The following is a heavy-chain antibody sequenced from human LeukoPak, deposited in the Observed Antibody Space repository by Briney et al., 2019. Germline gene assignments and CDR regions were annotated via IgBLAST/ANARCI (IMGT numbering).Heavy chain of an antibody. J-gene: IGHJ4*02. CDR1: GCTFSNYW. D-gene: IGHD1-14*01. Sequence: PGGSLRLSCAASGCTFSNYWMSWVRQAPGKGLEWVANIKQDGSEKYYVDSVKGRFTISRDNAKNSLYLQMNSLRAEDTAVYYYARLRTFDYWGQGTLVTVSS. V-gene: IGHV3-7*03. CDR3: ARLRTFDY. CDR2: IKQDGSEK.